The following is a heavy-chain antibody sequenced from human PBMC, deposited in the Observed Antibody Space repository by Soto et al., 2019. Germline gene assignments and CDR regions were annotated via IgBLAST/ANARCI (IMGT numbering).Heavy chain of an antibody. Sequence: QVQLQQWGAGLLKPSETLSLTCAVYGGSFSGYYWSWIRQPPGKGLEWIGEINHSGSTYYNPSLKSPANIPIDTFKNQYFQRLGSVTAAETPVDYCARGRAFYYGYYYYYGMDVWGQGTTVTVSS. D-gene: IGHD1-26*01. CDR1: GGSFSGYY. CDR3: ARGRAFYYGYYYYYGMDV. CDR2: INHSGST. V-gene: IGHV4-34*01. J-gene: IGHJ6*02.